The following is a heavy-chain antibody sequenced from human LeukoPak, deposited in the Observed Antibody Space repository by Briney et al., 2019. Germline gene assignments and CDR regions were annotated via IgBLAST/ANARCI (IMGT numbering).Heavy chain of an antibody. CDR2: ISAYNGNT. Sequence: ASVKVSCKASGYTFTSYGISWVRQAPGQGLEWMGWISAYNGNTNYAQKLQGRVTMTTDTSTSTAYMELRSLRSDDTAVYYCATMVRGDNWFDPWGQGTLVTVSS. D-gene: IGHD3-10*01. CDR3: ATMVRGDNWFDP. V-gene: IGHV1-18*01. J-gene: IGHJ5*02. CDR1: GYTFTSYG.